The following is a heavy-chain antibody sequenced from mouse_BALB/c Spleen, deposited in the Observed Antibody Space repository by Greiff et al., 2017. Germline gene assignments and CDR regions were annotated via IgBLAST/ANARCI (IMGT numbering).Heavy chain of an antibody. Sequence: EVKLMESGPGLVKPSQSLSLTCTVTGYSITSDYAWNWIRQFPGNKLEWMGYISYSGSTSYNPSLKSRISITRDTSKNQFFLQLNSVTTEDTATYYCARSHYYGSSLDYWGQGTTLTVSS. D-gene: IGHD1-1*01. CDR1: GYSITSDYA. CDR2: ISYSGST. J-gene: IGHJ2*01. V-gene: IGHV3-2*02. CDR3: ARSHYYGSSLDY.